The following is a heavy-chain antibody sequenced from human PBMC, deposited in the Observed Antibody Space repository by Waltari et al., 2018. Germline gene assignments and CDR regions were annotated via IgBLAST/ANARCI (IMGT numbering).Heavy chain of an antibody. V-gene: IGHV3-53*01. CDR3: ARVGSGWDLDY. J-gene: IGHJ4*02. Sequence: EVQLVESGGGLIQPGGSLRLSWAASGFTVSSNYMSWVRQAPGKGLEWVSVIDSGGSTYYAESVKGRFTISRDNSKNTLYLQMNSLRAEDTAVYYCARVGSGWDLDYWGQGTLVTVSS. CDR1: GFTVSSNY. D-gene: IGHD6-19*01. CDR2: IDSGGST.